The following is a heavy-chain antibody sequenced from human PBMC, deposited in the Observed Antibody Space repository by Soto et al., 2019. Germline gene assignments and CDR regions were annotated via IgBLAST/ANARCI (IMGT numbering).Heavy chain of an antibody. CDR3: ARAVAGPADFDY. CDR2: INAGNGNT. Sequence: QVQLVQSGAEEKKPGASVKVSCKASGYTFTGYAMHWVRQAPGQRLEWMGWINAGNGNTKYSQKFQGRVTITRDTSASTAYRELSSLRSEDTAVYYCARAVAGPADFDYWGQGTLVTVSS. D-gene: IGHD5-12*01. J-gene: IGHJ4*02. V-gene: IGHV1-3*05. CDR1: GYTFTGYA.